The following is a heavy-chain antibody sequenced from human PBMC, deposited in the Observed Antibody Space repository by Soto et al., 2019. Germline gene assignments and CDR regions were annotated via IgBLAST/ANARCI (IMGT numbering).Heavy chain of an antibody. CDR3: YSQDIVVVPAAMNYYYYYMDV. D-gene: IGHD2-2*01. V-gene: IGHV3-15*01. CDR2: IKSKTDGGTT. J-gene: IGHJ6*03. Sequence: GGSLRLSCAASGFPFSNAWMSWVRQAPGKGLEWVGRIKSKTDGGTTDYAAPVKGRFTISRDDSKNTLYLQMNSLKTEDTAVYYCYSQDIVVVPAAMNYYYYYMDVWGKGTTVTVSS. CDR1: GFPFSNAW.